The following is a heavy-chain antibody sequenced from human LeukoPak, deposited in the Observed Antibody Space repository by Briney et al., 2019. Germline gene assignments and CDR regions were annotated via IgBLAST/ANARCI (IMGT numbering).Heavy chain of an antibody. J-gene: IGHJ4*02. Sequence: SETLSLTCPVSGGSISSYYWSWIRQPPGKRLEWIGYIYYSGSTNYNPSLKSRVTISVDTSKNQFSLKLSSVTAADTAVYYCASDRGYSSSSNFFNYRGQGTLVTVSS. CDR2: IYYSGST. D-gene: IGHD6-6*01. CDR1: GGSISSYY. V-gene: IGHV4-59*01. CDR3: ASDRGYSSSSNFFNY.